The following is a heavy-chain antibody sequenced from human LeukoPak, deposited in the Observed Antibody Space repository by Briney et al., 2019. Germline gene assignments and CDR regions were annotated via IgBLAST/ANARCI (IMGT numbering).Heavy chain of an antibody. J-gene: IGHJ4*02. D-gene: IGHD5-12*01. V-gene: IGHV3-23*01. Sequence: GGSLRLSCAASGFSFNNYAMSWVRQAPGKGVEGVSIIIGSRGSTFYADSVKGGFTISRENSKNTLYLQMNSLRVEDTAVYYCAKGGYDYVEVAYFDFWGQGTLVTVSS. CDR2: IIGSRGST. CDR1: GFSFNNYA. CDR3: AKGGYDYVEVAYFDF.